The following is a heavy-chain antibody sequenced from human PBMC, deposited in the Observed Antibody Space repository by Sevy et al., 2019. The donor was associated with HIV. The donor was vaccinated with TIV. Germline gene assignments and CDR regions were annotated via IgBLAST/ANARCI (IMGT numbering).Heavy chain of an antibody. CDR2: ISTSGNSI. J-gene: IGHJ5*02. V-gene: IGHV3-11*01. Sequence: GRSLRLSCAASGFSFSDYYMSWIRQAPGKGLEWVSYISTSGNSIYYAGSVKGRFTISRDNAKNSLYLQMNSLRVEDTAVYYCARDQYTSSWYDHWGQGTLVTVSS. D-gene: IGHD6-13*01. CDR3: ARDQYTSSWYDH. CDR1: GFSFSDYY.